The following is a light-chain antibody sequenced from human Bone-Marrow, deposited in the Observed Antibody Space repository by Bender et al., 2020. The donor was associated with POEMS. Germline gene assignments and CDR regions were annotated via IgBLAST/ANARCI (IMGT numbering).Light chain of an antibody. CDR2: SNN. V-gene: IGLV1-44*01. CDR3: SSWDDSLNGWV. J-gene: IGLJ3*02. Sequence: QSVLTQPPSASGTPGQSVTISCSGTSSNFGNNAANWYQHVPGTAPKLLIYSNNQRPSGVPDRLSASTSGPSAPLAISGLHSDDEADYYCSSWDDSLNGWVFGGGPNLPVL. CDR1: SSNFGNNA.